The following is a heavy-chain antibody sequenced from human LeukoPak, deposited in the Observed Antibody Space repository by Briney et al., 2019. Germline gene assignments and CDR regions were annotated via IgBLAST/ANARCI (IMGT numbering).Heavy chain of an antibody. V-gene: IGHV3-48*01. D-gene: IGHD6-19*01. CDR1: GFTFSGYS. J-gene: IGHJ4*02. CDR3: ARDRGMYSSFDY. Sequence: GGSLRLSCAASGFTFSGYSMNWVRQAPGKGLEWVSYISSSSSDIYYADSVKGRFTISRDNAKNSLYLQMNSLRAEDTAVYYCARDRGMYSSFDYWGQGTLVTVSS. CDR2: ISSSSSDI.